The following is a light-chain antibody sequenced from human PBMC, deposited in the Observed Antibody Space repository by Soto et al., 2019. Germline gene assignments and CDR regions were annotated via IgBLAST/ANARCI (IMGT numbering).Light chain of an antibody. J-gene: IGKJ4*01. CDR1: QSVRSD. Sequence: EIVMTQSPATLSVSPGERATLSCRASQSVRSDLAWYQQKPGQAPRLLIYDASTRATGIPARFSGSGSGTEFTLTISSLQSEDFAVFYCQQYNNWPLWLTFGGGTKVEIK. CDR2: DAS. CDR3: QQYNNWPLWLT. V-gene: IGKV3-15*01.